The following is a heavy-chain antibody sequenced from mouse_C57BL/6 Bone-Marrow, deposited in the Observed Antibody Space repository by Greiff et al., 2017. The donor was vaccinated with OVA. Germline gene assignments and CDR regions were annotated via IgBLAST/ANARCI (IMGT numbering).Heavy chain of an antibody. CDR1: GFTFSDFY. CDR3: ARDNWDWYFDV. J-gene: IGHJ1*03. D-gene: IGHD4-1*01. CDR2: SRNKANDYTT. V-gene: IGHV7-1*01. Sequence: EVKLVESGGGLVQSGRSLRLSCATSGFTFSDFYVEWVRQAPGKGLEWIAASRNKANDYTTEYSASVKGRFIVSRDTSQSILYRQMNALRAEDTAIYYCARDNWDWYFDVWGTGTTVTVSS.